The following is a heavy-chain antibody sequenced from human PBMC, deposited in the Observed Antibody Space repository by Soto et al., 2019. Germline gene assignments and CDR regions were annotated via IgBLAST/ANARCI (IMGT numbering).Heavy chain of an antibody. D-gene: IGHD2-8*01. CDR2: ISGDACDT. CDR1: GFTFGIYA. Sequence: GGSLRLSCAASGFTFGIYAMSWVRQAPGKGLEWVSAISGDACDTYYAGSVKGRYTISNHNSRKMLYVQMNSLRIEDTAVYYCAHPRGYGVFDAYDIWGQGTMVTVSS. CDR3: AHPRGYGVFDAYDI. V-gene: IGHV3-23*01. J-gene: IGHJ3*02.